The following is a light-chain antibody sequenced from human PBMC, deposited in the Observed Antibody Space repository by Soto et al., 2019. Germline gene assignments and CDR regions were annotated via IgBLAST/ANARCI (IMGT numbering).Light chain of an antibody. CDR1: QSVLYSSNNKNV. CDR2: WAS. J-gene: IGKJ2*01. Sequence: DIVMAQSPDSLAVSLGERATINCKSSQSVLYSSNNKNVLAWYQRKPGQPPKLLIYWASTRESGVPDRFSGGGSGTEFNLTISNLRAEDVALDYCQQYCRSPFTLGQGTKLQIK. V-gene: IGKV4-1*01. CDR3: QQYCRSPFT.